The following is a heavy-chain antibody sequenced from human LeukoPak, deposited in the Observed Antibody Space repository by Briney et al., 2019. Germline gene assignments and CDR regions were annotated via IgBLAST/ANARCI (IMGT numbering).Heavy chain of an antibody. D-gene: IGHD1-26*01. Sequence: SETLSLTCTVSGYSISSGYYWGWIRQPPGKGLEWIGSIYHSGSTYYNPSLKRRVTISVDTSKNQFSLKLSSVTAADTAVYYCARVGANLFFDYWGQGTLVTVSS. CDR2: IYHSGST. CDR3: ARVGANLFFDY. V-gene: IGHV4-38-2*02. CDR1: GYSISSGYY. J-gene: IGHJ4*02.